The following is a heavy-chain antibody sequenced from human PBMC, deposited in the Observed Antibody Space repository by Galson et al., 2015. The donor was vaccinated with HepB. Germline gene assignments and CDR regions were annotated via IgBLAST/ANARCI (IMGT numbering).Heavy chain of an antibody. V-gene: IGHV3-23*01. CDR2: ISGSAGST. Sequence: LRLSCAASGFTFSNYAMSWVRQAPGKGLEWVSTISGSAGSTYYADSVKGRFTISRDNSKTTLFLQMNSLRADDTAVYYCAKRDGSGSSSASDYWGQGTLVTVSS. CDR1: GFTFSNYA. J-gene: IGHJ4*02. CDR3: AKRDGSGSSSASDY. D-gene: IGHD1-26*01.